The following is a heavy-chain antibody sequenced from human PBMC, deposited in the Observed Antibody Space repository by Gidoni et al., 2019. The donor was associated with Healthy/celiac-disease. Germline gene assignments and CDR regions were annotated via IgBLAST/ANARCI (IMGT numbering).Heavy chain of an antibody. J-gene: IGHJ4*02. D-gene: IGHD3-16*01. V-gene: IGHV3-30*01. CDR1: GFTFSSYA. CDR3: ARAFEENDYVWGSYFPDY. Sequence: QVQLVESGGGVVQPGRSLRLSCAASGFTFSSYAMHWVRQAPGKGLEWVAVISYDGSNKYYADSVKGRFTISRDNSKNTLYLQMNSLRAEDTAVYYCARAFEENDYVWGSYFPDYWGQGTLVTVSS. CDR2: ISYDGSNK.